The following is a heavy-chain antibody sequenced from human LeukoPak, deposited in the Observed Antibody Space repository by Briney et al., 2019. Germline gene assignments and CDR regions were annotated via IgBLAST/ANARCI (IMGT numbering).Heavy chain of an antibody. CDR1: GYTFTGYY. J-gene: IGHJ2*01. D-gene: IGHD2-2*01. V-gene: IGHV1-2*02. CDR3: ARDQYCSSTSCYIPDYWYFDL. Sequence: VASVKVSCKASGYTFTGYYMHWVRQAPGQGLEWMGWINPNSGGTNYAQKFQGRVTMTRDTSISTAYMELSRLRSDDTAVYYCARDQYCSSTSCYIPDYWYFDLWGRGTLVTVSS. CDR2: INPNSGGT.